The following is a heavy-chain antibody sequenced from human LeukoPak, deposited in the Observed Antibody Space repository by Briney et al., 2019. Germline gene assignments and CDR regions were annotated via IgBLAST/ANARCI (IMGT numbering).Heavy chain of an antibody. CDR3: AKNENSGSSSGYFDY. CDR2: IRYDGTNK. D-gene: IGHD1-26*01. CDR1: GFTFSSYG. V-gene: IGHV3-30*02. Sequence: GGSLRLSCAASGFTFSSYGMHWVRQAPGKGLEWVAFIRYDGTNKYYADSVKGRFTISRDNSKSTLYLQMSSLRAEDASVFYCAKNENSGSSSGYFDYWGQGTLVTVSS. J-gene: IGHJ4*02.